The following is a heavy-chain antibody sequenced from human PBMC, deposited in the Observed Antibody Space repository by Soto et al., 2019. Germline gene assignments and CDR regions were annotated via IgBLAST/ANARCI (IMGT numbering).Heavy chain of an antibody. CDR2: IYYSGST. CDR3: ARDRYSSSWTYYYYGMDV. Sequence: QVQLQESGPGLVKPSQTLSLTCTVSGGSISSGGYYWSWIRQHPGKGLEWIGYIYYSGSTYYNPSLKSRVTRSVDTSKNQFALKLSSVTAADTAVYYCARDRYSSSWTYYYYGMDVWGQGTTVTVSS. D-gene: IGHD6-13*01. J-gene: IGHJ6*02. CDR1: GGSISSGGYY. V-gene: IGHV4-31*03.